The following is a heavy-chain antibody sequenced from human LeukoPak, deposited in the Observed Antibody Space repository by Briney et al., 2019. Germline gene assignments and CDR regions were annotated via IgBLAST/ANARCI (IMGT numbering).Heavy chain of an antibody. D-gene: IGHD6-13*01. CDR3: ARLASSSWPLYYYYGMDV. J-gene: IGHJ6*02. Sequence: GASVKVSCKASGYTFTSYDINWVRQATGQGLEWMGWMNPNNGNTGYAQKFQGRVTMTRSTSISTDYMELSSLRSEDTAVYYCARLASSSWPLYYYYGMDVWGQGTTVTVSS. CDR2: MNPNNGNT. CDR1: GYTFTSYD. V-gene: IGHV1-8*01.